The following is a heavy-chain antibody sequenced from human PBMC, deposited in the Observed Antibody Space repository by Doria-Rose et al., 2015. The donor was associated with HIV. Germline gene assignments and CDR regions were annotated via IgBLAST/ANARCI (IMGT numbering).Heavy chain of an antibody. CDR3: GGGPPRGGWNDVDYYYGMDV. J-gene: IGHJ6*02. CDR2: INHSGST. D-gene: IGHD1-1*01. V-gene: IGHV4-34*01. Sequence: QVQLQESGAGLVKPSETLSLTCAVFGGSFSGYYWSWIRQPPGKGLEWIGEINHSGSTNYKTSLKSRVTISLDTAKTLFRLKLSSGPRGEPAVYFRGGGPPRGGWNDVDYYYGMDVWGQGTTVTVSS. CDR1: GGSFSGYY.